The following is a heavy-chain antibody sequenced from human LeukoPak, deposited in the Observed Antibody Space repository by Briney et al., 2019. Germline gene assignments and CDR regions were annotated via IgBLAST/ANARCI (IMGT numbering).Heavy chain of an antibody. CDR3: ARHPGGRQNWFDP. CDR2: INHSGST. CDR1: GGSFSGYY. D-gene: IGHD3-16*01. V-gene: IGHV4-34*01. Sequence: PSETLSLTCAVYGGSFSGYYWSWIRQPPGKGLEWIGEINHSGSTNYNPSLKSRVTISVDTSKNQFSLKLSSVTAADTAVYYCARHPGGRQNWFDPWGQGTLVTVSS. J-gene: IGHJ5*02.